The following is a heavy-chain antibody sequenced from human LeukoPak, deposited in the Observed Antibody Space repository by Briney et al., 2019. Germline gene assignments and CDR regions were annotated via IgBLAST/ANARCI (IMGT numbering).Heavy chain of an antibody. V-gene: IGHV3-30*18. CDR3: AKDLRYFDWLLSPLFDY. CDR2: ISYDGSNK. J-gene: IGHJ4*02. D-gene: IGHD3-9*01. CDR1: GFXFSSYG. Sequence: GGSLRLSCAASGFXFSSYGMHWVRQAPGKGLEWVAVISYDGSNKYYADSVKGRFTISRDNSKNTLYLQMNSLRAEDTAVYYCAKDLRYFDWLLSPLFDYWGQGTLVTVSS.